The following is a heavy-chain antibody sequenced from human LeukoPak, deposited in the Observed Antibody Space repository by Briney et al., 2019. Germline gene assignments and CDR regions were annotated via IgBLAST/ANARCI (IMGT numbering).Heavy chain of an antibody. CDR1: GVSINSDY. CDR3: ARSAYNYRFALDV. Sequence: PSETLSLTCTVSGVSINSDYWTWIRQSPGKGLEWIGFIFYSGITNYSPSLKSRVTISVDTSKNQISLRLSSVTAADTAVYNCARSAYNYRFALDVWGPGTTVTVSS. J-gene: IGHJ6*02. V-gene: IGHV4-59*08. D-gene: IGHD5-18*01. CDR2: IFYSGIT.